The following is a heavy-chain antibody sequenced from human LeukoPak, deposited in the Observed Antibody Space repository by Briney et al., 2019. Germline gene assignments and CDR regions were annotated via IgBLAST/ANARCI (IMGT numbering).Heavy chain of an antibody. J-gene: IGHJ4*02. CDR3: ARVRYYYDSSGYQPEDN. D-gene: IGHD3-22*01. V-gene: IGHV1-18*01. CDR1: GYTFTGHG. CDR2: ISAYNGNT. Sequence: ASVKVSCKASGYTFTGHGISWVRQAPGQGLEWMGWISAYNGNTNYAQKLQGRVTMTTDTSTSTAYMELRSLRSDDTAVYYCARVRYYYDSSGYQPEDNWGQGTLVTVSS.